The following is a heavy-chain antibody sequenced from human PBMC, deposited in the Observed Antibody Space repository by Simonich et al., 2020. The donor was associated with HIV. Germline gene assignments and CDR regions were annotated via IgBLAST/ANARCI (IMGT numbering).Heavy chain of an antibody. CDR2: INPRTGET. Sequence: QVQLVQSGAEVKKPGASVKVSCKASGYTFTDYYMNWVRQAPGNWLGGMGWINPRTGETTYAQNFQGRVTMTRDTSISTAYMELSRLGSDDTAVYYCARRTGVGRGFDYWGQGTPVTVSS. V-gene: IGHV1-2*02. D-gene: IGHD7-27*01. CDR1: GYTFTDYY. J-gene: IGHJ4*02. CDR3: ARRTGVGRGFDY.